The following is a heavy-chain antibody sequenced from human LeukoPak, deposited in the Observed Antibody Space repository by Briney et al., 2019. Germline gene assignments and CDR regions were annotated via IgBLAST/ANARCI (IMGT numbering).Heavy chain of an antibody. Sequence: GGSLRLSCAASGFTVSSNYMSWVRQAPGKGLEWVSVIYSGGSTYYADSAKGRFTISRDNSKNTLYLQMNSLRAEDTAVYYCARVPTMVRGVVDYWGQGTLVTVSS. CDR3: ARVPTMVRGVVDY. J-gene: IGHJ4*02. CDR1: GFTVSSNY. CDR2: IYSGGST. D-gene: IGHD3-10*01. V-gene: IGHV3-53*01.